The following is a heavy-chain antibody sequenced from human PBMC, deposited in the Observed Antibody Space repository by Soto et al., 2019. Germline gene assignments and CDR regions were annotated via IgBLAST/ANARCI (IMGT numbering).Heavy chain of an antibody. CDR3: ANHTLQLEREIDY. CDR2: INAGNGNT. CDR1: GYTFTSYA. V-gene: IGHV1-3*01. Sequence: GASVKVSCKASGYTFTSYAMHWVRQAPGQRLEWMGWINAGNGNTKYSQKFQGRVTITRDTSASTAYMELSSLRSEDTAVYYCANHTLQLEREIDYWGQGTLVTVSS. J-gene: IGHJ4*02. D-gene: IGHD1-1*01.